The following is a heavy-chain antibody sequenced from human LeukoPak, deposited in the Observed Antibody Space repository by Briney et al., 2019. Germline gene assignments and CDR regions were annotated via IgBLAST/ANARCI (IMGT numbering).Heavy chain of an antibody. CDR1: GFTFSSYA. CDR2: ISSNGGST. Sequence: GGSLRLSCAASGFTFSSYAMHWVRQAPGKGLEYVSAISSNGGSTYYANSVKGRFTISRDNSKNTLYLQMGSLRAEDMAVYYCARSSGTYYGSGSLLASHIDYWGQGTLVTVSS. J-gene: IGHJ4*02. D-gene: IGHD3-10*01. CDR3: ARSSGTYYGSGSLLASHIDY. V-gene: IGHV3-64*01.